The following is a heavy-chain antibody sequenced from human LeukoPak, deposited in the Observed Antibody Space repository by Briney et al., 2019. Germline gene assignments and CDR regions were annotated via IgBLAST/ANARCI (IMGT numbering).Heavy chain of an antibody. V-gene: IGHV3-73*01. J-gene: IGHJ3*02. CDR3: ANLEWTPDDAFDI. D-gene: IGHD1-1*01. CDR2: IRSKANSYAT. Sequence: GGSLRLSCAASGFTFSGSAMHWVRQASGKGLEWVGRIRSKANSYATAYAASVKGRFTIPRDDSKNTAYLQMNSLRAEDTAVYYCANLEWTPDDAFDIWGQGTMVTVSS. CDR1: GFTFSGSA.